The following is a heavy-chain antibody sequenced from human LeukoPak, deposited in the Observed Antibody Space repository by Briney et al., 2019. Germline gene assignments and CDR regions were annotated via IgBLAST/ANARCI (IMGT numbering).Heavy chain of an antibody. J-gene: IGHJ4*02. D-gene: IGHD5-18*01. V-gene: IGHV3-9*01. CDR2: ISWHSNNI. Sequence: GGSLRLSCAGSGFTFDDYAMHWVRQAPGKALEWVSGISWHSNNIDYADSVKGRFTISRDNAKNSLYLQMNSLRPEDTALYYCAKGNVDSAMLTEEDYFDYWGQGTLVTVSS. CDR1: GFTFDDYA. CDR3: AKGNVDSAMLTEEDYFDY.